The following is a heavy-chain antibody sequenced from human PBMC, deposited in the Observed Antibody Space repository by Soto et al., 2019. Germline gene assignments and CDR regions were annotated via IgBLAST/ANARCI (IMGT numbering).Heavy chain of an antibody. Sequence: SETLSLTCAVSGSSINSAYYWGWVRQPPGKGLEWIGNIYHSGSPYYNPSLKSRVIISVDTSKKQFSLGLTSVTAADTAVYYCARAVPAAGAFDSWGQGTLVTVSS. J-gene: IGHJ4*02. CDR2: IYHSGSP. CDR1: GSSINSAYY. V-gene: IGHV4-38-2*01. CDR3: ARAVPAAGAFDS. D-gene: IGHD6-13*01.